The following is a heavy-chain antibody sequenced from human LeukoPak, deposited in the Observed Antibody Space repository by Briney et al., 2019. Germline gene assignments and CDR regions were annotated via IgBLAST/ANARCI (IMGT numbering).Heavy chain of an antibody. J-gene: IGHJ4*02. V-gene: IGHV4-34*01. CDR1: GGSFSGYY. CDR2: INHSGST. CDR3: ARVRGVTTTDY. D-gene: IGHD3-10*01. Sequence: SETLSLTCAVYGGSFSGYYWSWIRQPPGKGLDWIGEINHSGSTNYNPSPKRRVAISVATSKNQFSLRLSSVTAAESAVYYCARVRGVTTTDYWGQGTLVTVSS.